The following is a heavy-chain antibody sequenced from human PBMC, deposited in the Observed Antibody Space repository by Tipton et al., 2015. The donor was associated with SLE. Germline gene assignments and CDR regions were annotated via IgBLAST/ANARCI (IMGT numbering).Heavy chain of an antibody. CDR3: ARGTAGVYGY. CDR2: IWYDGSNK. V-gene: IGHV3-33*01. Sequence: SLRLSCAASGFTFSSYGMHWVRQAPGKGLEWVAVIWYDGSNKYYTDSVKGRFTISRDNSKNTLYLQMDSLRAEETAVYYCARGTAGVYGYWGQGTLVIGSS. CDR1: GFTFSSYG. D-gene: IGHD1-1*01. J-gene: IGHJ4*02.